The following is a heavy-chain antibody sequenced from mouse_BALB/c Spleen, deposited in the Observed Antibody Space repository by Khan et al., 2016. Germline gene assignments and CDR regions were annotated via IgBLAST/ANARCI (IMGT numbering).Heavy chain of an antibody. CDR2: INPDSSTI. CDR3: ARRGYSGYWYFYV. J-gene: IGHJ1*01. D-gene: IGHD2-14*01. Sequence: EVKLLESGGGLVQPGGSLKLSCAASGFDFSRYWMSWVRQAPGKGLEWIGEINPDSSTINYTPSLKDKFIISRDNAKNTLYLQLSKVRSEDTARYYCARRGYSGYWYFYVWGAGTTVTVSA. CDR1: GFDFSRYW. V-gene: IGHV4-1*02.